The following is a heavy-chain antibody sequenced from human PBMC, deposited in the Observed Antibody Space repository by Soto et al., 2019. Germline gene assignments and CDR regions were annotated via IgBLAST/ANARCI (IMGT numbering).Heavy chain of an antibody. CDR3: ARAPSFAVVGAPFDP. J-gene: IGHJ5*02. Sequence: GGSLRLSCAASGFTFSSYAMSWVRQAPGKGLEWVSAISGSGGSTYYADSVKGRFTISRDNSKNTLYLQMNSLRAEDTAVYYCARAPSFAVVGAPFDPWGQGTLVTVSS. CDR1: GFTFSSYA. D-gene: IGHD1-26*01. CDR2: ISGSGGST. V-gene: IGHV3-23*01.